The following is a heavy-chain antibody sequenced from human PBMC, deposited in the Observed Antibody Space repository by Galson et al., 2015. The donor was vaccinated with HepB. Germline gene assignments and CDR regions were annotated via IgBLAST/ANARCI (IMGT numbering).Heavy chain of an antibody. CDR3: VRDRHSGSQELAVGAYFDY. CDR1: GFTLSNCG. V-gene: IGHV3-53*01. CDR2: IYSGGIT. D-gene: IGHD1-26*01. J-gene: IGHJ4*02. Sequence: SLRLSCAASGFTLSNCGMHWVRQAPGKGLEWVSVIYSGGITHYADSARGRFTISRDNSRNTLYLEMNSLRDEDTAVYYCVRDRHSGSQELAVGAYFDYWGQGTLVTVSS.